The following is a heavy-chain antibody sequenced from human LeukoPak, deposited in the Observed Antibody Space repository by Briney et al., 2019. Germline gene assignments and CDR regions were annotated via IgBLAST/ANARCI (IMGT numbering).Heavy chain of an antibody. CDR2: IWYDGSKK. V-gene: IGHV3-33*01. Sequence: PGRSLRLSRAASGFSFDTHGMHWVRQAPGKGLEWVAVIWYDGSKKYYADSVKGRFTISRDNSKKSLFLQMNSLRAEDTALYYCARDVFADSSGGSFDFWGQGTLVTVSS. D-gene: IGHD3-16*01. J-gene: IGHJ4*02. CDR1: GFSFDTHG. CDR3: ARDVFADSSGGSFDF.